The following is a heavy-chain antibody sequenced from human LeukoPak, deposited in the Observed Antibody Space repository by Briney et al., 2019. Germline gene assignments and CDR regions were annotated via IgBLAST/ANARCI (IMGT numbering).Heavy chain of an antibody. CDR1: GYTLTELS. J-gene: IGHJ4*02. D-gene: IGHD5-18*01. Sequence: ASVKVSCKVSGYTLTELSMHWVRQAPGKGLEWMGGFDPEDGETIYAQKFQGRVTVTEDTSTDTAYMELSSLRSEDTAVYYCATDGPYTAMVKGGDYWGQGTLVTVSS. V-gene: IGHV1-24*01. CDR3: ATDGPYTAMVKGGDY. CDR2: FDPEDGET.